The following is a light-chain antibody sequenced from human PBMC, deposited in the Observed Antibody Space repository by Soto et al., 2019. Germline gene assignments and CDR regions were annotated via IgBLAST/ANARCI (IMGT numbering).Light chain of an antibody. J-gene: IGKJ5*01. CDR1: QSVSSN. CDR2: GAS. CDR3: QQYNNWPIT. V-gene: IGKV3-15*01. Sequence: EIVMTQSPATLSASPGERATLSCRASQSVSSNLAWYQQKPGQAPRLLIYGASTRATGIPARFSGSGSGTEFTITISSLQSEDFAVYYCQQYNNWPITFGQGTRLEIK.